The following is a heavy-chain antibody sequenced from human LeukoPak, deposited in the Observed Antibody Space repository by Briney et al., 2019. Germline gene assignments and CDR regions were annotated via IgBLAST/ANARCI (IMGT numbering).Heavy chain of an antibody. CDR3: AKEEQPMYYYGSGSYYND. Sequence: GGSLRLSCAASGFTFSSYGMHWVRQAPGKGLGWVAVISYDGSNKYYADSVKGRFTISRDNSKNTLYLQMNSLRAEDTAVYYCAKEEQPMYYYGSGSYYNDWGQGTLVTVSS. J-gene: IGHJ4*02. CDR2: ISYDGSNK. CDR1: GFTFSSYG. D-gene: IGHD3-10*01. V-gene: IGHV3-30*18.